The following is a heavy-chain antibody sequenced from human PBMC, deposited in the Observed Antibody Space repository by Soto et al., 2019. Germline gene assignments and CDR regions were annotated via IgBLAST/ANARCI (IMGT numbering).Heavy chain of an antibody. V-gene: IGHV4-59*08. D-gene: IGHD2-21*01. Sequence: QVQLQESGPGLVKPSETLSLTCTVSGASISSAYWSWIRQPPGKGLEWIGYIYYSGSINYNPSLESRVSMSVDTSKNEFPLQLTSVTAADTAVYYWARQWDCGSLAYWGQGTLVTVSS. CDR2: IYYSGSI. CDR3: ARQWDCGSLAY. J-gene: IGHJ4*02. CDR1: GASISSAY.